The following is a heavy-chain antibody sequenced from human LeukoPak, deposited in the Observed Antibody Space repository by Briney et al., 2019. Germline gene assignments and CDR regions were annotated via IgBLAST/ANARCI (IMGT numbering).Heavy chain of an antibody. V-gene: IGHV4-39*01. CDR3: ARHAPYSSGWYASTRNWFDP. D-gene: IGHD6-19*01. CDR2: IFYSGST. Sequence: KPSETLSLTCTLSAGSISTSSYYSGWVRQPPGKGLEWIGNIFYSGSTYYSPSLKSRVTISLDTSNNHFSLKLRSVTAADTAVYYCARHAPYSSGWYASTRNWFDPWGQGTLVTVSS. CDR1: AGSISTSSYY. J-gene: IGHJ5*02.